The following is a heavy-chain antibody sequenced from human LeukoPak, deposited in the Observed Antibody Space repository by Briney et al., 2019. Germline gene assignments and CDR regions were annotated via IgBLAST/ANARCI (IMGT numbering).Heavy chain of an antibody. V-gene: IGHV3-48*01. CDR2: ISSSSSTI. J-gene: IGHJ5*02. CDR3: ARARHGGPNWFDP. Sequence: PGGSLRLSCAASGFTFSSYGMSWVRQAPGKGLEWVSYISSSSSTIYFADSVKGRFTISRDNAKNSLYLQMNSLRAEDTAVYYCARARHGGPNWFDPWGQGTLVTVSS. CDR1: GFTFSSYG. D-gene: IGHD4-23*01.